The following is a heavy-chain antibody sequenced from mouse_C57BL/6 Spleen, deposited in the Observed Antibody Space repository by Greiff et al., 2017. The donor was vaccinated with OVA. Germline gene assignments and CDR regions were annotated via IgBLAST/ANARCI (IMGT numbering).Heavy chain of an antibody. CDR2: ISDGGSYT. CDR3: ARDQGNWVDY. J-gene: IGHJ2*01. D-gene: IGHD4-1*01. V-gene: IGHV5-4*01. Sequence: EVKLMESGGGLVKPGGSLKLSCAASGFTFSSYAMSWVRQTPEKRLEWVATISDGGSYTYYPDNVKGRFTISRDNAKNNLYLQMSHLKSEDTAMYYCARDQGNWVDYWGQGTTLTVSS. CDR1: GFTFSSYA.